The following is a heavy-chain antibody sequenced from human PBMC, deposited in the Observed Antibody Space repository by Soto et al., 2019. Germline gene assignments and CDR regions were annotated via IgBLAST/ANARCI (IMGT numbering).Heavy chain of an antibody. D-gene: IGHD1-26*01. CDR3: AREPVGPDYAMAV. CDR2: LGFDGGGR. J-gene: IGHJ6*04. Sequence: PGGSLRLSCSASGFAFSSYGMHWVRQTPGKGLEWVAVLGFDGGGRYYGDSVKGRFTISRDNSKNTLYLQMDSLRDEDTALYYCAREPVGPDYAMAVWGKGTTVTVSS. V-gene: IGHV3-33*01. CDR1: GFAFSSYG.